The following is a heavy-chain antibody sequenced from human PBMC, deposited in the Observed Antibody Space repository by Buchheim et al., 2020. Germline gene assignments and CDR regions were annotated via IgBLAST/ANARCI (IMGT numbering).Heavy chain of an antibody. CDR1: GSTFSSYG. J-gene: IGHJ6*02. CDR3: ARENHRLNSATREDYYYGMDV. D-gene: IGHD1-14*01. CDR2: IIPIFGTA. V-gene: IGHV1-69*01. Sequence: VKKPGSSVKVSCKASGSTFSSYGISWMRQAPGQGLEWMGGIIPIFGTANYAQKFQGRVTINADESTSTAYVELSSLRSEDTAVYYCARENHRLNSATREDYYYGMDVWGQGTT.